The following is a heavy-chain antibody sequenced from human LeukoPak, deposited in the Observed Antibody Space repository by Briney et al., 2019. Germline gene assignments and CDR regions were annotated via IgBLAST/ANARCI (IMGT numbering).Heavy chain of an antibody. CDR3: AKPGGPTVTYNWFDP. V-gene: IGHV3-23*01. CDR2: ISGSGGST. Sequence: GGSLRLSCAASGFTFNSYDMSWVRQAPGEGRVGVSAISGSGGSTYYADSVKGRFTISRDNSKNTLYLQMNSLRAEDTAVYYCAKPGGPTVTYNWFDPWGQGTLVTVSS. CDR1: GFTFNSYD. D-gene: IGHD4-17*01. J-gene: IGHJ5*02.